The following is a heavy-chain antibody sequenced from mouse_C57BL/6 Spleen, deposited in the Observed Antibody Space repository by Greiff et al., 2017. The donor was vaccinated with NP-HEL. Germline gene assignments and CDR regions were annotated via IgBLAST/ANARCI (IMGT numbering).Heavy chain of an antibody. V-gene: IGHV1-64*01. Sequence: QVQLKQPGAELVKPGASVKLSCKASGYTFTSYWMHWVKQRPGQGLEWIGMIHPNSGSTNYNEKFKSKATLTVDKSSSTAYMQLSSLTSEDSAVYYCARGGYGNYNVTWFAYWGQGTLVTVSA. CDR1: GYTFTSYW. CDR2: IHPNSGST. J-gene: IGHJ3*01. D-gene: IGHD2-10*02. CDR3: ARGGYGNYNVTWFAY.